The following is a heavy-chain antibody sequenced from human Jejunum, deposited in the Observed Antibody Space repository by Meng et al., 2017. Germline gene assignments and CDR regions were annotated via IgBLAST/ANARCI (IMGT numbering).Heavy chain of an antibody. CDR3: ARPGVVHCNSSLCYTGLIDY. J-gene: IGHJ4*02. CDR1: GSTFGEYA. CDR2: IRSKPYGGTT. D-gene: IGHD2/OR15-2a*01. V-gene: IGHV3-49*04. Sequence: LMFSCTTSGSTFGEYAVTWVRQAPGKGLEWVGYIRSKPYGGTTEYAASVKGRFSISRDDSNSVAYLQMNSLKTEDTAVSYCARPGVVHCNSSLCYTGLIDYWGQGTLVTVSS.